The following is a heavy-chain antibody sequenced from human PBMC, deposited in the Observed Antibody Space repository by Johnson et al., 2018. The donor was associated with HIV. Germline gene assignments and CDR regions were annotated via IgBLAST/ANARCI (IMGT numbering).Heavy chain of an antibody. J-gene: IGHJ3*02. CDR3: AKGQVARGAFDI. V-gene: IGHV3-33*06. CDR2: MWYDGSNK. D-gene: IGHD2-15*01. CDR1: GFTFSTYG. Sequence: QGQLVESGGGVVQPGRSLRLSCAASGFTFSTYGMHWVRQAPGKGLEWVAVMWYDGSNKYYADSVKGRFTISRDNSKNTLYLQMNSLRVEDTAVYYCAKGQVARGAFDIWGQGTMVTVSS.